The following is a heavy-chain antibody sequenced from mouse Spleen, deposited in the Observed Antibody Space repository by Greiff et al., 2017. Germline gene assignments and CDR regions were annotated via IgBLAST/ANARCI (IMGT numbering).Heavy chain of an antibody. D-gene: IGHD1-2*01. V-gene: IGHV1-83*01. J-gene: IGHJ2*01. CDR2: YPGSGNTY. Sequence: VQLQQSGPELVKPGASVKMSCKASGYTFTDYYMHWVKQKPGKGLEWIGEIYPGSGNTYYNEKFKGKATLTADTSSSTAYMQLSSLTSEDSAVYFCARPTTAYWGQGTTLTVSS. CDR3: RPTTAY. CDR1: YTFTDYYM.